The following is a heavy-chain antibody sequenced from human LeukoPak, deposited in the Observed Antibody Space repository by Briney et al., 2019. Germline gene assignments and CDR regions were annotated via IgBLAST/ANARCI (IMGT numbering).Heavy chain of an antibody. Sequence: PGGSLRLSCAASGFTSSSYWMSWVRQAPGKGLEWVANIKQDGSQKYYVDSVKGRFTISRDNAKNSLSLQMNSLRAEDTAVYYCARGQVYYDSSGHRVYYFDYWGRGTLVTVSS. CDR2: IKQDGSQK. CDR1: GFTSSSYW. V-gene: IGHV3-7*01. CDR3: ARGQVYYDSSGHRVYYFDY. J-gene: IGHJ4*02. D-gene: IGHD3-22*01.